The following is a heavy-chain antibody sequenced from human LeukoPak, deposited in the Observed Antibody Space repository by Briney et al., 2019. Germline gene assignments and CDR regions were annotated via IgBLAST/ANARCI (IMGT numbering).Heavy chain of an antibody. Sequence: GGSLRLSCAASGSTFDDHGMSWVRQVPGKGLEWVAGINWNGGSTGYADSVKGRFTISRDNDKNSLFLQMNSLRAEDTALYYCAMGDSSGWYFDYWGQGTLVTVSS. D-gene: IGHD6-19*01. CDR3: AMGDSSGWYFDY. V-gene: IGHV3-20*04. CDR1: GSTFDDHG. CDR2: INWNGGST. J-gene: IGHJ4*02.